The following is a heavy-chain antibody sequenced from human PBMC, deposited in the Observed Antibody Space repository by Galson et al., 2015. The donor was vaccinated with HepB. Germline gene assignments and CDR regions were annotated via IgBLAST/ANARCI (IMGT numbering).Heavy chain of an antibody. Sequence: SLRLSCAASGFTFSTHTMNWVRQAPGKGLEWVSAFVGSGGGTHYADSVKGRFTISRDDSKNTLSLQMNSLRAEDTAVYYCAKDSVPDGLSTYDYSGQGTLSTASS. CDR1: GFTFSTHT. CDR2: FVGSGGGT. D-gene: IGHD5/OR15-5a*01. V-gene: IGHV3-23*01. J-gene: IGHJ4*02. CDR3: AKDSVPDGLSTYDY.